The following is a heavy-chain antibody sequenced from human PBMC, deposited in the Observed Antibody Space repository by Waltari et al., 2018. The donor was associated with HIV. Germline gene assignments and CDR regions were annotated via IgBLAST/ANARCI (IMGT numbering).Heavy chain of an antibody. V-gene: IGHV3-7*01. CDR1: GFTFSSHW. CDR2: IKQDGSEK. Sequence: EVQLVESGGGLVQPGGSLRISCAASGFTFSSHWMSWVRQAPGKGLEWVANIKQDGSEKYYVDSVKGRFTISRDIAKNSLYLQMNSLRAEDTAVYHCARGGGLNLDYWGQGTLVTVSS. D-gene: IGHD3-16*01. CDR3: ARGGGLNLDY. J-gene: IGHJ4*02.